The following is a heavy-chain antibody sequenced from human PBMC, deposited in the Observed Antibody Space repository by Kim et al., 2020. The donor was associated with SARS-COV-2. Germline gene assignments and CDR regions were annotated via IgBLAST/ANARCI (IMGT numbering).Heavy chain of an antibody. Sequence: SVKCRFTIARDNAKNSLYLKMSSLRAEDTAVYYCARDLKLRYFDWLFFDYWGQGTLVTVSS. J-gene: IGHJ4*02. CDR3: ARDLKLRYFDWLFFDY. D-gene: IGHD3-9*01. V-gene: IGHV3-11*06.